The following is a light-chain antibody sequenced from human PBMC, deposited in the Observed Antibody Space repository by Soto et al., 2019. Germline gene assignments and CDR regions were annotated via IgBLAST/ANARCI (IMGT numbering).Light chain of an antibody. CDR2: KAS. CDR3: QPYNSYPWT. CDR1: KSISSW. V-gene: IGKV1-5*03. Sequence: STLSASVGDRVTITCRASKSISSWLAWYQQKPGKAPKLLIYKASTLESGVPSNFSGSGSGTEFTLTISSLQPEDFATYYCQPYNSYPWTCGQGTKVDIK. J-gene: IGKJ1*01.